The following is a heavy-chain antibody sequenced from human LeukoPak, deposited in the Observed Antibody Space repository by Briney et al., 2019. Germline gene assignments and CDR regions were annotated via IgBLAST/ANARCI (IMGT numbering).Heavy chain of an antibody. CDR2: IIPIFGTA. CDR3: AIWRNYDSSGLLDY. D-gene: IGHD3-22*01. V-gene: IGHV1-69*05. CDR1: GGTFSSYA. J-gene: IGHJ4*02. Sequence: GSSVKVSCKASGGTFSSYAISWVRQAPGQGLEWMGGIIPIFGTANYAQKLQGRVTMTTDTSTSTAYMELRSLRSDDTAVYYCAIWRNYDSSGLLDYWGQGTLVTVSS.